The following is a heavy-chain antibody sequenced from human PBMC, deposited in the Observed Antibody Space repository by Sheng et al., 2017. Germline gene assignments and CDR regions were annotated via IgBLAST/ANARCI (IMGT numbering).Heavy chain of an antibody. Sequence: EVQLVESGGGLVQPGGSLKLSCATSAFGFSGAAMDWVRQASGKGLEWVGRIRDKANSYATAYAASVKGRFTVSRDDSENTAYLQMNSLKTDDTAVYYCRYCDNGCYFGGQGTLVTV. CDR2: IRDKANSYAT. CDR1: AFGFSGAA. CDR3: RYCDNGCYF. V-gene: IGHV3-73*02. D-gene: IGHD2-15*01. J-gene: IGHJ4*02.